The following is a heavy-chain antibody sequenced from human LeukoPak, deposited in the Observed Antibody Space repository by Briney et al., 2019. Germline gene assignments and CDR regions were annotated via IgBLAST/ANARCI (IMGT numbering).Heavy chain of an antibody. CDR1: GLTFRSVD. CDR3: ARGPPRGKYYYMDV. J-gene: IGHJ6*03. V-gene: IGHV3-13*05. CDR2: FGTASDP. D-gene: IGHD1-1*01. Sequence: PGGSLRLSCAAPGLTFRSVDMRWVRHPTGQVLEWDLTFGTASDPYYPVSVERRITLSRDNAKNSLYLQMNSLTAGDTAVYYCARGPPRGKYYYMDVWGKGTTVTVSS.